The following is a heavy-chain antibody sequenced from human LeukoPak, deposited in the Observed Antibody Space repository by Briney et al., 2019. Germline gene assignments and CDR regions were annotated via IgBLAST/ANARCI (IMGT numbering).Heavy chain of an antibody. D-gene: IGHD3-22*01. CDR2: INPNSGGT. CDR3: ASVSGGYYDSSGYVDY. J-gene: IGHJ4*02. Sequence: ASVTVSCKASGYTFTGYYMHWVRQAPGQGLEWMGWINPNSGGTNYAQKFQGRVTMTRDTSISTAYMELSRLRSDDTAVYYCASVSGGYYDSSGYVDYWGQGTLVTVSS. CDR1: GYTFTGYY. V-gene: IGHV1-2*02.